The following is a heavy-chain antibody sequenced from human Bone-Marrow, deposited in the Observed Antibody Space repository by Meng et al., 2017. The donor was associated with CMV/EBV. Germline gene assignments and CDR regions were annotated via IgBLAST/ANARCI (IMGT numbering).Heavy chain of an antibody. D-gene: IGHD2-15*01. CDR3: ARDGEYCSGGSCQNYYYYGMDV. J-gene: IGHJ6*02. Sequence: ASVKVSCKASGYTFTSYGISWVRQAPGQGLEWMGWISAYNGNTNYAQKLQGRVTMTTDTSTSTAYMELRSLRSDDTAVYYGARDGEYCSGGSCQNYYYYGMDVWGQGTTVTVSS. CDR1: GYTFTSYG. V-gene: IGHV1-18*01. CDR2: ISAYNGNT.